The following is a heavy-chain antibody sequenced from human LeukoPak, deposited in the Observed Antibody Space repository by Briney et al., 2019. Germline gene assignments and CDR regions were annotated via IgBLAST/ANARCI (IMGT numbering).Heavy chain of an antibody. D-gene: IGHD4-11*01. CDR3: AKVGVTTFHFEY. Sequence: SVKVSCKASGGTFSSYAISWVRQAPGQGLEWMGGIIPMFGTPNYAQKFQGRVTITTDESTSTAYMELSSLRSEDTAVYYCAKVGVTTFHFEYWGQGTLVTVSS. V-gene: IGHV1-69*05. J-gene: IGHJ4*02. CDR2: IIPMFGTP. CDR1: GGTFSSYA.